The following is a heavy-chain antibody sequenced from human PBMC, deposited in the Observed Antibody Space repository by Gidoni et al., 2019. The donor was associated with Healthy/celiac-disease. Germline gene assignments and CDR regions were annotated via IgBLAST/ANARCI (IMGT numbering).Heavy chain of an antibody. V-gene: IGHV3-21*01. CDR3: AREGGGRPASILFDC. CDR1: GLTFSSYS. CDR2: ISSSSSYI. Sequence: EVQLVESGGGLVKPGGSLRPSCVASGLTFSSYSMNWVRQAPGKGLEWVSSISSSSSYIYYADSVKGRFTISRDNAKNSLYLQMNSLRAEDTAVYYCAREGGGRPASILFDCWGQGTLVTVSS. J-gene: IGHJ4*02. D-gene: IGHD2-2*01.